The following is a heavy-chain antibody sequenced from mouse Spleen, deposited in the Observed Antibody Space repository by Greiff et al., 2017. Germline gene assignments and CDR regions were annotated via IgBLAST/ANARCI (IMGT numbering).Heavy chain of an antibody. D-gene: IGHD1-1*01. CDR3: ALLLRYQAWFAY. CDR1: GYTFTDYN. CDR2: INPNNGGT. Sequence: VQLKESGPELVKPGASVKIPCKASGYTFTDYNMDWVKQSHGKSLEWIGDINPNNGGTIYNQKFKGKATLTVDKSSSTAYMELRSLTSEDTAVYYCALLLRYQAWFAYWGQGTLVTVSA. J-gene: IGHJ3*01. V-gene: IGHV1-18*01.